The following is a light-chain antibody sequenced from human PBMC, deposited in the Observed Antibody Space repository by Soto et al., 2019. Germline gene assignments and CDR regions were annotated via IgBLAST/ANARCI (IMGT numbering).Light chain of an antibody. CDR3: QQYDTWPPT. V-gene: IGKV3D-15*01. CDR2: GAS. J-gene: IGKJ1*01. CDR1: QRVSSN. Sequence: EVVMTQSPATLSVSPGERATLSCRASQRVSSNLVWYQQRPGQAPRLLIRGASTRATGIPVRFSGSGSGTEFTLTISSLQSEDFAVYYCQQYDTWPPTFGQGTEVEI.